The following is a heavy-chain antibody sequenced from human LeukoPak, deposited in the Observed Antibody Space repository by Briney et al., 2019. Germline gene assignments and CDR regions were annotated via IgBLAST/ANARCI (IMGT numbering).Heavy chain of an antibody. CDR2: IYYSGST. Sequence: SETLSLTCTVSGGSISRYYWSWIRQPPGKGLEWIGYIYYSGSTNYNPSLESRVTISVDTSKNQFSLKLSSVTAADTAVYYCARDYLGAGFSYAYDYWGQGTLVTVSS. D-gene: IGHD5-18*01. CDR1: GGSISRYY. V-gene: IGHV4-59*01. J-gene: IGHJ4*02. CDR3: ARDYLGAGFSYAYDY.